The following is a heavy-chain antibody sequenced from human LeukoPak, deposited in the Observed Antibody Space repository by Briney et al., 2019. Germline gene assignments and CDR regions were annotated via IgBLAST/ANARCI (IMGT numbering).Heavy chain of an antibody. CDR2: MNPNSGNT. CDR3: ARGAGSCTSTSCSLGY. J-gene: IGHJ4*02. V-gene: IGHV1-8*03. Sequence: EASVEVSCKASGYTFTSYDINWVRQVTGQGLEWMGWMNPNSGNTGYAQKFQGRVTITRNTSISTAYMELSSLRSEDTAVYYCARGAGSCTSTSCSLGYWGQGTLVTVSS. D-gene: IGHD2-2*01. CDR1: GYTFTSYD.